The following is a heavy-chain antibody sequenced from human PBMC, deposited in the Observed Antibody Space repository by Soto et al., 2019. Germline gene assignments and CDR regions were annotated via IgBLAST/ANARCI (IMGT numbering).Heavy chain of an antibody. V-gene: IGHV4-59*01. J-gene: IGHJ6*03. CDR3: ARKGGEWLGQHYYYYMDV. CDR1: GGSISSYY. D-gene: IGHD6-19*01. CDR2: IYYSGST. Sequence: SETLSLTCTVSGGSISSYYWSWIRQPPGKGLEWIGYIYYSGSTNYNPSLKSRVTISVDTSKNHFSLKLSSVTAADTAVYYCARKGGEWLGQHYYYYMDVWGKGTTVTVSS.